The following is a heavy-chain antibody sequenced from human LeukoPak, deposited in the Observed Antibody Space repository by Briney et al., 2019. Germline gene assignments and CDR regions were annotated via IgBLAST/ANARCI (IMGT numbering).Heavy chain of an antibody. CDR2: INHSGST. CDR1: GGSFSGYY. V-gene: IGHV4-34*01. J-gene: IGHJ4*02. CDR3: ARDLLGYCSGGSCYSDHY. D-gene: IGHD2-15*01. Sequence: SETLSLTCAVYGGSFSGYYWSWIRQPPGKGLEWIGEINHSGSTNYNPSLKSRVTISIDTSKNQFSLKLSSVTAADTAVYYCARDLLGYCSGGSCYSDHYWGQGTLVTVSS.